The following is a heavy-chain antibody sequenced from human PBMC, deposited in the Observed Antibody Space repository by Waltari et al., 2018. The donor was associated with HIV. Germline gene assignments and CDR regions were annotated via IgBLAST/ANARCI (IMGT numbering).Heavy chain of an antibody. CDR3: ARDQDYYDSSGYTCYAFDP. CDR2: IYLTGTT. CDR1: GSSISSRYY. J-gene: IGHJ3*01. V-gene: IGHV4-38-2*02. Sequence: QVRLQESGPGLVKPSETLSLTCSVSGSSISSRYYWGWIRQAPGKGLEWIGSIYLTGTTYYHPSLKSRVSVSLNMSKNQFSLKLSSVTAADTAVYYCARDQDYYDSSGYTCYAFDPWGQGTMVIVSS. D-gene: IGHD3-22*01.